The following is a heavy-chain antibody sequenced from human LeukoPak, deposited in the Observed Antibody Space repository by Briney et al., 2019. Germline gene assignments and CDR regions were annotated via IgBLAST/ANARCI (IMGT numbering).Heavy chain of an antibody. CDR2: MNPNSGNT. CDR1: GYTFTSYD. D-gene: IGHD3-10*01. CDR3: ARVVRGLDRRYFDY. V-gene: IGHV1-8*01. J-gene: IGHJ4*02. Sequence: GASVKVSCKASGYTFTSYDINWVRQATGQGLEWLGWMNPNSGNTGYAQKFQGRVTMTRNTSISTAYMELSSLRSEDTAVYYCARVVRGLDRRYFDYWGQGTLVTVSS.